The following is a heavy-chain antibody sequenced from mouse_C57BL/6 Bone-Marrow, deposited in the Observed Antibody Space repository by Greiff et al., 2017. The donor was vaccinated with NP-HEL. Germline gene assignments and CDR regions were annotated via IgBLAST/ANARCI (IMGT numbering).Heavy chain of an antibody. J-gene: IGHJ1*03. CDR1: GYTFTSYW. D-gene: IGHD1-1*01. V-gene: IGHV1-72*01. CDR2: IDPNSGGT. CDR3: ARDQYITAVVAHFGV. Sequence: QVQLQQPGAELVKPGASVKLSCKASGYTFTSYWMPWVKQRPGRGLEWIGRIDPNSGGTKYNEKFKSQATLTVDKPTSTAYMQISSLTSEDSAVYYCARDQYITAVVAHFGVWGTGTTVTVAS.